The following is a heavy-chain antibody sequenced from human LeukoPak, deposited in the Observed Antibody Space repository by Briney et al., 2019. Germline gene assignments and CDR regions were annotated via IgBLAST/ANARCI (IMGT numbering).Heavy chain of an antibody. Sequence: SETLSLTCTVSGVSISSSNSYWGWIRQPPGKGLEWIGSIYYSGNTYYNASLKSQVSISIDTSKNQFSLRLTSVTAADTAVYYCARVSGELSGESDYWGQGTLVTVSS. J-gene: IGHJ4*02. CDR3: ARVSGELSGESDY. CDR1: GVSISSSNSY. CDR2: IYYSGNT. V-gene: IGHV4-39*01. D-gene: IGHD3-16*02.